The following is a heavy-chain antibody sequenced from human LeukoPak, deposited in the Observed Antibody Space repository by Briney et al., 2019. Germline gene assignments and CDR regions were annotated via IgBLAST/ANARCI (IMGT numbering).Heavy chain of an antibody. CDR1: GGSISSGGYY. Sequence: SETLSLTCTVSGGSISSGGYYWSWIRQHPGKGLEWIGYIYYSGSTYYNPSLKSRVTISVDTSKNQFSLKLSSVTAADTAVYYCARVQTDPEYYFDYWGQGTLVTVSS. CDR2: IYYSGST. CDR3: ARVQTDPEYYFDY. D-gene: IGHD2-21*02. V-gene: IGHV4-31*03. J-gene: IGHJ4*02.